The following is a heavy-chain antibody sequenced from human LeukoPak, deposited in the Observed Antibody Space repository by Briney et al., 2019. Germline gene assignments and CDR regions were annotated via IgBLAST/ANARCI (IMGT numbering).Heavy chain of an antibody. CDR3: ARDPTFGVVITSGVFDY. CDR1: GFTFSSYS. D-gene: IGHD3-3*01. CDR2: ISGSSTYI. V-gene: IGHV3-21*05. Sequence: GGSLRLSCAASGFTFSSYSMNWVRQAPEKGLEWVSYISGSSTYIYYADSVKGRFTISRDNAKNSLYLQMNSLRAEDTAVYYCARDPTFGVVITSGVFDYWGQGTLVTVSS. J-gene: IGHJ4*02.